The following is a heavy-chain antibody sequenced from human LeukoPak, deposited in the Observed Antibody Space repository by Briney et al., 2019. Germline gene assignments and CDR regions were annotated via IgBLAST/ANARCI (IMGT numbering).Heavy chain of an antibody. D-gene: IGHD2-2*01. J-gene: IGHJ6*04. CDR3: AKTDIVVVPAASDYYDMDV. CDR2: ISYEGSNK. V-gene: IGHV3-30*18. Sequence: GGSLRVSCAASGFTFNNYGMHWVRQAPGKGLERVAFISYEGSNKSYADSVKGRFTISRDNSKNTLYLQMSSLRAEDTAVYYCAKTDIVVVPAASDYYDMDVRGKGTTVTVSS. CDR1: GFTFNNYG.